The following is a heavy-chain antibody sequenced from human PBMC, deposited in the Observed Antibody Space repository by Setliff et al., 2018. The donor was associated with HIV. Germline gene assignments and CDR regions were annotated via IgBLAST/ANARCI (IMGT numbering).Heavy chain of an antibody. CDR1: GYSFTTYW. Sequence: GESLKISCKTSGYSFTTYWIGWVRQMPGKGLEWMAILYPGDSDTRYSPSFQSQVTVSADKSIGTAYLQWNSLKASDTAVYYCARALYGDYGGDLNWLDPWGQGTLVTVSS. V-gene: IGHV5-51*01. J-gene: IGHJ5*02. CDR3: ARALYGDYGGDLNWLDP. D-gene: IGHD4-17*01. CDR2: LYPGDSDT.